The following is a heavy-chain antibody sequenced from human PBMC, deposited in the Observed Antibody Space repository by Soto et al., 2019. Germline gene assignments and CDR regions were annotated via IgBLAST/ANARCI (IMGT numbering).Heavy chain of an antibody. V-gene: IGHV4-61*01. CDR1: GGSVSSGSYY. Sequence: SETLSLTCTVSGGSVSSGSYYWSWIRQPPGKGLEWIGYIYYSGSTNYNPSLKSRVTISVDTSKNQFSLKLSSVTAADTAVYYCARTGLSHYDSSGYPYWGQGTLVTVSS. J-gene: IGHJ4*02. CDR3: ARTGLSHYDSSGYPY. CDR2: IYYSGST. D-gene: IGHD3-22*01.